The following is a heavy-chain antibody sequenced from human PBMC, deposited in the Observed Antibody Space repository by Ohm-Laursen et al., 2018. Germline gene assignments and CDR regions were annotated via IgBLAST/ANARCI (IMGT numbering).Heavy chain of an antibody. CDR1: GFTFSSYG. V-gene: IGHV3-30*03. CDR3: AAGGASPLDAFDI. CDR2: ISYDGSNK. Sequence: SLRLSCAASGFTFSSYGMHWVRQAPGKGLEWVAVISYDGSNKYYADSVKGRFTIPRDNSKNTLYLQMNSLRAEDTAVYYCAAGGASPLDAFDIWGQGTMVTVSS. D-gene: IGHD3-16*01. J-gene: IGHJ3*02.